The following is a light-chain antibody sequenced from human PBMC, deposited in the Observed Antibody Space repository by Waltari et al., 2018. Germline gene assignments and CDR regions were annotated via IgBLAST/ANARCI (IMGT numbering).Light chain of an antibody. Sequence: DIQMTQSPSSLSASVGDRVTITCRASHDISNFLAWFQQKPGEAPKSLIYSASTLQSGVPSKFSGSGSGTDFTLTISSLQPEDFATYYCQQYNSYPITFGQGTRLEIK. J-gene: IGKJ5*01. CDR1: HDISNF. CDR3: QQYNSYPIT. CDR2: SAS. V-gene: IGKV1-16*02.